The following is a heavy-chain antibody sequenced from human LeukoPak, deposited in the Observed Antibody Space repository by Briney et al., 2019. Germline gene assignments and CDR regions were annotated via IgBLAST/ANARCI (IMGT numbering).Heavy chain of an antibody. CDR3: ANTEDIISRHILVVTAPKP. CDR1: GYTFSSYA. V-gene: IGHV3-23*01. CDR2: ISGSGGNT. D-gene: IGHD2-21*02. Sequence: GGSLRLSCAASGYTFSSYAMSWVRQAPGKGLEWVSAISGSGGNTYYADSVKGRFTISRDNSKNTLYLQMNSLRAEDTAVYYCANTEDIISRHILVVTAPKPWGQGTLVTVSS. J-gene: IGHJ4*02.